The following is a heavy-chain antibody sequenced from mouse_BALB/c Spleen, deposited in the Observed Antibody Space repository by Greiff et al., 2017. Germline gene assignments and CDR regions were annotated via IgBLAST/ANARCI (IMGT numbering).Heavy chain of an antibody. CDR1: GYSITSGYY. Sequence: EVQRVESGPGLVKPSQSLSLTCSVTGYSITSGYYWYWIRQFPGNILGWMGLISYDGSNNYNPSLKNRISITRDTSKNQFFLKLNSVTTEDTATYYCATYYRYDYFDYWGQGTTLTVSS. V-gene: IGHV3-6*02. CDR2: ISYDGSN. CDR3: ATYYRYDYFDY. J-gene: IGHJ2*01. D-gene: IGHD2-14*01.